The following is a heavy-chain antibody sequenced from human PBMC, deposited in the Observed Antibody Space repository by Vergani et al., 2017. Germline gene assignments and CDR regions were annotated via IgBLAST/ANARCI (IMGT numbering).Heavy chain of an antibody. J-gene: IGHJ6*02. Sequence: QVQLQQWGGGLLKPSETLSLTCVVNGGSFTSYHWTWIRQSPGEGLEWVGDIDHTGRPAYNPSLKSRLTMSLDKSRNQFSLMLNSVTATDTAIYFCARVNTETNGHLYYYYDMDVWGQGTAVTVS. V-gene: IGHV4-34*01. CDR3: ARVNTETNGHLYYYYDMDV. D-gene: IGHD4-11*01. CDR2: IDHTGRP. CDR1: GGSFTSYH.